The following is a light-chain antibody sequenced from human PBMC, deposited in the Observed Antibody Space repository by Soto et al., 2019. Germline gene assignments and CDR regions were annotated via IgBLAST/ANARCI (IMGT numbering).Light chain of an antibody. J-gene: IGLJ2*01. V-gene: IGLV2-14*01. CDR3: TSYTPTSPPL. CDR2: EVS. Sequence: QSALTQPASVSGAPGQSITISCTGTSSDVGGYNYVSWYQQHPGQAPKLMIYEVSNRPSGVSNRVSGSKSANTASLTITGLQTEDEADYYCTSYTPTSPPLFGGGTTLTVL. CDR1: SSDVGGYNY.